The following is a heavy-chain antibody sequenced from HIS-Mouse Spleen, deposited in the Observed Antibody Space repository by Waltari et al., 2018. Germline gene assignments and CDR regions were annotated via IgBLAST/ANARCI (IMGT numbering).Heavy chain of an antibody. J-gene: IGHJ2*01. CDR1: GGSISSSSYY. CDR2: IYYSGGP. D-gene: IGHD6-13*01. CDR3: AREIPYSSSWYDWYFDL. V-gene: IGHV4-39*07. Sequence: QLQLQESGPGLVKPSETLSLTCTVSGGSISSSSYYWGWIRQPPGRGLEWIGSIYYSGGPYSNPSRRSRVTISVETSKNQFSLKLSSVTAADTAVYYCAREIPYSSSWYDWYFDLWGRGTLVTVSS.